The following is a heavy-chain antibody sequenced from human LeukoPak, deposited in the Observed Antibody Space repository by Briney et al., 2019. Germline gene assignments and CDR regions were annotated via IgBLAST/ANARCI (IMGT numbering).Heavy chain of an antibody. V-gene: IGHV4-59*12. CDR2: IYYSGST. Sequence: PSETLSLTCTVSGGSISSYYWSWIRQPPGRGLEWIGYIYYSGSTNYNPSLKSRVTISVDTSKNQFSLKLSSVTAADTAVYYCARTGWAVVYAFDIWGQGTMVTVSS. CDR1: GGSISSYY. D-gene: IGHD3-22*01. J-gene: IGHJ3*02. CDR3: ARTGWAVVYAFDI.